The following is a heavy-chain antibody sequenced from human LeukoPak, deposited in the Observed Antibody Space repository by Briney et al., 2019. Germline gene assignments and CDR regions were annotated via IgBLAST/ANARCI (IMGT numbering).Heavy chain of an antibody. Sequence: PGGSLRLSCEASGFSFNTYWMSWVRQAPGKGLEWVANIKEDGSEKNYVDSVRGRFTISRDNAKNSLYLQMNSLRVEDTAVYNCARDGWRAINYWGQGTLVTVS. D-gene: IGHD5-24*01. J-gene: IGHJ4*02. V-gene: IGHV3-7*01. CDR3: ARDGWRAINY. CDR2: IKEDGSEK. CDR1: GFSFNTYW.